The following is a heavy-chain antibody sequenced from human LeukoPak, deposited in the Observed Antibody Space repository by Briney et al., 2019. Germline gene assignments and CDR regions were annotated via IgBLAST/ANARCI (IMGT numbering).Heavy chain of an antibody. Sequence: SETLSLTCTVSGASMTNYYWSWIRKPPGERLWRSGYIYYSGITNYNPSLTSRVSISVDMSKNPFSLKLTSVTAADTAVYYCARGRGYFDPFDPWGQGTLVTVSS. V-gene: IGHV4-59*01. D-gene: IGHD3-9*01. CDR1: GASMTNYY. CDR3: ARGRGYFDPFDP. CDR2: IYYSGIT. J-gene: IGHJ5*02.